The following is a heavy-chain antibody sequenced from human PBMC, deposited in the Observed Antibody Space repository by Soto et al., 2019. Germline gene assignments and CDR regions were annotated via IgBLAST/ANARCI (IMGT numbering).Heavy chain of an antibody. CDR2: IWYDGSNK. D-gene: IGHD6-19*01. J-gene: IGHJ4*02. Sequence: GGSLRLSCAASGFTFSSYGMHWVRQAPGKGLEWVAVIWYDGSNKYYADSVKGRFTISRDNSKNTLYLQMNSLRAEDTAVCYCARSSDNSSGWFFDYWGQGTLVTVSS. V-gene: IGHV3-33*01. CDR3: ARSSDNSSGWFFDY. CDR1: GFTFSSYG.